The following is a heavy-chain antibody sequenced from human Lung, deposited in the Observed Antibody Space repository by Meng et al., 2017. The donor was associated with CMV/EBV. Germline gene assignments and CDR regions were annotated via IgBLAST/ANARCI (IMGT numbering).Heavy chain of an antibody. D-gene: IGHD6-25*01. J-gene: IGHJ5*02. CDR3: ARHREDEYSSGWHNWFDP. Sequence: YGFTRCWFCLRCHLPGTGLGWLWVICPDASDTRYSPSVPGQVTFSTAKSIGTAYLQWSSLRASDTAMYYYARHREDEYSSGWHNWFDPWGQGTLVTVSS. CDR1: YGFTRCW. V-gene: IGHV5-51*01. CDR2: ICPDASDT.